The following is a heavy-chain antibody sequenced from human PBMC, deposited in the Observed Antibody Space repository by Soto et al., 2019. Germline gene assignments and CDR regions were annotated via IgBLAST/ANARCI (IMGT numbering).Heavy chain of an antibody. J-gene: IGHJ4*02. CDR2: TKNKANRYTT. V-gene: IGHV3-72*01. Sequence: EVQLVESGGGLVQPGGSLRLSCAASGFTLSDHYMDWVRQDPGKGLEWVGRTKNKANRYTTEYAASVNGRFTISRDDSKNSLYLQMNSLKTEDTAVYYCARWVSGSPDNWGQGTLVTVSS. D-gene: IGHD1-26*01. CDR3: ARWVSGSPDN. CDR1: GFTLSDHY.